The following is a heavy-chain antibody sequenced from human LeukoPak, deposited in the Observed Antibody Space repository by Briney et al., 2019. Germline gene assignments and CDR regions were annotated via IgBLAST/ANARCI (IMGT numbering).Heavy chain of an antibody. V-gene: IGHV1-24*01. CDR3: ATVAHSSSWHDAFDI. CDR2: FDPEDGET. Sequence: NAGGSLRLSCAASGFTFDDYTMHWVRQAPGKGLEWMGGFDPEDGETIYAQKFQGRVTMTEDTSTDTAYMELSSLRSEDTAVYYCATVAHSSSWHDAFDIWGQGTMVTVSS. D-gene: IGHD6-13*01. CDR1: GFTFDDYT. J-gene: IGHJ3*02.